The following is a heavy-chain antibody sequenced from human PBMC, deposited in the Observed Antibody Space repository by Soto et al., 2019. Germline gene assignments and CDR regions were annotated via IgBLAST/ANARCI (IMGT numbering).Heavy chain of an antibody. J-gene: IGHJ4*01. D-gene: IGHD3-22*01. V-gene: IGHV3-15*07. CDR3: TTYSYSTTIVVRFDY. CDR1: GFTFSNAW. CDR2: SKSKTDGGTT. Sequence: EVQLVESGGGLVKPGGSLRLSCAASGFTFSNAWINWVRQAPGKGLEWVGRSKSKTDGGTTDFAALVKGRFAISRDDSKNMVYLQMNSLKTEDTGIYYCTTYSYSTTIVVRFDYWGHGTLVTVSS.